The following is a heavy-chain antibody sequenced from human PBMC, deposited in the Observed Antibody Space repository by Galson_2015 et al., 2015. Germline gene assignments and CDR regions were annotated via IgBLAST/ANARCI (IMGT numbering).Heavy chain of an antibody. D-gene: IGHD6-19*01. CDR1: GYTFISYW. V-gene: IGHV5-51*03. CDR3: ARPLSVTGSSAYYYSYG. CDR2: ILPVASDT. J-gene: IGHJ6*01. Sequence: SGAEVKKPGESLQISCTASGYTFISYWLAWGCQVPGQGLDWMGIILPVASDTKYSPSFQGQVTISVDKSISTAYLQWSSLKASVTAMYFCARPLSVTGSSAYYYSYG.